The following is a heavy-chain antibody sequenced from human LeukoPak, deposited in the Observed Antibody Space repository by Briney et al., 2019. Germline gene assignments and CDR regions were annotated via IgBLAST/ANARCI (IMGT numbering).Heavy chain of an antibody. J-gene: IGHJ6*02. V-gene: IGHV4-59*08. Sequence: SETPSLTCTVSGGSISSYYWSWIRQPPGKGLEWIGYIYYSGSTNYNPSLKSRVTISVDTSKNQFSLKLSSVTAADTAVYYCARRVAGGIYGMDVWGQGTTVTVSS. CDR2: IYYSGST. D-gene: IGHD6-19*01. CDR1: GGSISSYY. CDR3: ARRVAGGIYGMDV.